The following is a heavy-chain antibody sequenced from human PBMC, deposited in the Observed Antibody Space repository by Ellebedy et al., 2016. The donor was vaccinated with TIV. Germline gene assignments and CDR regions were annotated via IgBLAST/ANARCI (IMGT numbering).Heavy chain of an antibody. J-gene: IGHJ5*02. Sequence: LRLSXTVSGGSISSGGYYWSWIRQHPGEGLEWIGYIYYSGSTYYNPSLKSRVTISVDTSKNQFSLKLSSVTAADTAVYYCARDRRQQLVPRGWFDPWGQGTLVTVSS. D-gene: IGHD6-13*01. V-gene: IGHV4-31*03. CDR1: GGSISSGGYY. CDR2: IYYSGST. CDR3: ARDRRQQLVPRGWFDP.